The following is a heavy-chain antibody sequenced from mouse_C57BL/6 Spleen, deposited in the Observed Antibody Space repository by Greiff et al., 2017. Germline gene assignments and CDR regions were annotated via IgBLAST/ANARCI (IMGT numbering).Heavy chain of an antibody. CDR3: ARQLRLYYIDS. V-gene: IGHV3-6*01. CDR2: ISYDGSN. CDR1: GYSITSGYY. J-gene: IGHJ2*01. Sequence: EVQLVESGPGLVKPSQSLSLTCSVTGYSITSGYYWNWIRQFPGNKLEWMGYISYDGSNNYNPSLKNRISITRDTSKNQFFLKLNSVTTEDTATYYCARQLRLYYIDSWGQGTTLTVSP. D-gene: IGHD3-2*02.